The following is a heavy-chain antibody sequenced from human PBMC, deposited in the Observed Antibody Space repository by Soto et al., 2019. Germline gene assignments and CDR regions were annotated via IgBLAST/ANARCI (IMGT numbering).Heavy chain of an antibody. J-gene: IGHJ6*02. V-gene: IGHV3-21*01. CDR3: AREGSGSYYWYYGMDV. CDR1: GFTFSSYR. Sequence: PGGSLRLSCAASGFTFSSYRMNWVRQAPGKGLEWVSSISSSSSYIYYADSVKGRFTISRDNAKNSLYLQMNSLRAEDTAVYYCAREGSGSYYWYYGMDVWGQGTKVTVS. D-gene: IGHD3-10*01. CDR2: ISSSSSYI.